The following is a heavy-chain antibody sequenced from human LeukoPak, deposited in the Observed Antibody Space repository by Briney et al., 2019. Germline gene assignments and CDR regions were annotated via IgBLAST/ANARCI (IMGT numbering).Heavy chain of an antibody. D-gene: IGHD2-2*01. CDR3: ARDGAMRCSSTSCSFDAFDI. CDR2: IYTSGST. V-gene: IGHV4-4*07. Sequence: SETLSLTCTVSGGSISSYYWSWIRQPAGKGLEWIGRIYTSGSTNYNPSLKSRVTMSVDTSKNQFSLKLSSVTAADTAVYYCARDGAMRCSSTSCSFDAFDIWGQGTMVTVSS. J-gene: IGHJ3*02. CDR1: GGSISSYY.